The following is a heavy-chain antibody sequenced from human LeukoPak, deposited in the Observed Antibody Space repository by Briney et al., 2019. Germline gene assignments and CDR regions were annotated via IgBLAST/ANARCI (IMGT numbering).Heavy chain of an antibody. V-gene: IGHV4-61*02. CDR1: GGSISSGSYY. CDR3: AREPYYYDSSGYYYYYYYMDV. D-gene: IGHD3-22*01. J-gene: IGHJ6*03. Sequence: PSQTLSLTCTVSGGSISSGSYYWSWIRQPAGTGLEWIGRIYTSGSTNYNPSLKSRVTISVDTSKNQFSLKLSSVTAADTAVYYCAREPYYYDSSGYYYYYYYMDVWGKGTTVTISS. CDR2: IYTSGST.